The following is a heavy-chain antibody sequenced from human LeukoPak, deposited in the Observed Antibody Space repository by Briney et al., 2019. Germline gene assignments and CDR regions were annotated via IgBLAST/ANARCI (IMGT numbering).Heavy chain of an antibody. CDR3: ARSTVVTPIRTGIDY. CDR2: ISAYNGNT. CDR1: GYTFTSYG. J-gene: IGHJ4*02. Sequence: ASVKVSCKASGYTFTSYGISWVRQAPGQGLEWMGWISAYNGNTNYAQKLQGRVTMTTDTSTSTAYMELRSLRSDDTAVYYCARSTVVTPIRTGIDYWGQGTLVTVSS. V-gene: IGHV1-18*01. D-gene: IGHD4-23*01.